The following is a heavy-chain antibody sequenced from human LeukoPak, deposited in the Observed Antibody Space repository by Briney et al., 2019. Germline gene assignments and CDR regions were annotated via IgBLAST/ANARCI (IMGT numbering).Heavy chain of an antibody. Sequence: SVKVSCKASGGTFSSYAISWVRQAPGQGLEWMGRIIPIFGTANYAQKFQGRVTITTDESTSTAYMELSSLRSEDTAVYYCTRELNPYDYIWGGYRYLGYYWGQGTLVTVSS. CDR1: GGTFSSYA. CDR3: TRELNPYDYIWGGYRYLGYY. J-gene: IGHJ4*02. CDR2: IIPIFGTA. D-gene: IGHD3-16*02. V-gene: IGHV1-69*05.